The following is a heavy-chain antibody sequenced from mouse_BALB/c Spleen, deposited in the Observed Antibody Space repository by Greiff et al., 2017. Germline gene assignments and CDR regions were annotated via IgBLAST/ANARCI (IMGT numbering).Heavy chain of an antibody. CDR3: TKGGPNPYFDY. CDR1: GYTFTSYW. Sequence: VQLKQSGTVLARPGASVKMSCKASGYTFTSYWMHWVKQRPGQGLEWIGAIYPGNSDTSYNQKFKGKAKLTAVTSTSTAYMELSSLTNEDSAVYYCTKGGPNPYFDYWGQGTTLTVSS. J-gene: IGHJ2*01. V-gene: IGHV1-5*01. CDR2: IYPGNSDT.